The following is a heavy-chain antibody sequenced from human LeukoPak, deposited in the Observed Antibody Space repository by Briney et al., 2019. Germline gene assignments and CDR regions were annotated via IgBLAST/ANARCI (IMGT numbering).Heavy chain of an antibody. V-gene: IGHV5-51*01. CDR1: GYSFTSYW. D-gene: IGHD5-24*01. CDR3: ARQAGGWLQLRSYYFDY. Sequence: GESLKISCKGSGYSFTSYWIGWVRQMPGKGLEWMGIIYPGDSDTRYSPSFQGQVTISADKSISTAYLQWSSLKASDTAMYYCARQAGGWLQLRSYYFDYWGQGTLVTVSS. J-gene: IGHJ4*02. CDR2: IYPGDSDT.